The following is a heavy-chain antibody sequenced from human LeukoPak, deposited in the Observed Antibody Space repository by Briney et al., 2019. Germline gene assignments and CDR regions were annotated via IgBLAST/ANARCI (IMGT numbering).Heavy chain of an antibody. CDR1: GYPISSGYY. J-gene: IGHJ6*03. D-gene: IGHD2-2*01. CDR3: ARGRTCSSTSCSYYYYYYYMDV. V-gene: IGHV4-38-2*01. CDR2: IYHSGST. Sequence: PSETLSLTCAVSGYPISSGYYWGWIRQPPGKGLEWIGSIYHSGSTYYNPSLKSRVTISVDTSKNQFSLKLSSVTAADTAVYYCARGRTCSSTSCSYYYYYYYMDVWGKGTTVTVSS.